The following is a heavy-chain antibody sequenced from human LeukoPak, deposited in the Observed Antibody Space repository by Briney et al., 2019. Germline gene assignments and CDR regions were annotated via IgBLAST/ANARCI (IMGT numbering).Heavy chain of an antibody. CDR1: GYTFTSYY. CDR2: INPSGGST. D-gene: IGHD3-3*01. CDR3: ARGYDFWSGRHWFDP. J-gene: IGHJ5*02. V-gene: IGHV1-46*01. Sequence: ASVKVSCKASGYTFTSYYMHWVRQAPGQGLEWMGIINPSGGSTSYAQKFQGRVTMTRDMSTSTVYMELSNLRSEDTAVYYCARGYDFWSGRHWFDPWGQGTLVTVSS.